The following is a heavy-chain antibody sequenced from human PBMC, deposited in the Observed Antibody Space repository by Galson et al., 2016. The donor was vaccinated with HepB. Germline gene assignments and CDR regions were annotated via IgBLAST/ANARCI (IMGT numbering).Heavy chain of an antibody. CDR3: ARVLGGDYYDY. Sequence: SVKVSCKASGYMFTSFLITWVRQAPGRGLEWMGWISAYNGNTNYAQNLQDRVTMTTDTSTSTAYMELRSLRSDDTAVYYCARVLGGDYYDYWGQGTLVTVSS. D-gene: IGHD3-16*01. J-gene: IGHJ4*02. CDR2: ISAYNGNT. CDR1: GYMFTSFL. V-gene: IGHV1-18*01.